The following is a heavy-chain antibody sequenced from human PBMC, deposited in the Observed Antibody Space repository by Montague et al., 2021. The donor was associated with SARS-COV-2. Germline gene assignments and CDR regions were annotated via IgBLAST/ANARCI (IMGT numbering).Heavy chain of an antibody. J-gene: IGHJ3*02. CDR3: ARRGYHEYYDAFGI. V-gene: IGHV4-39*01. CDR2: IYYTGST. Sequence: SETLSLTCTVTGGSISSSSYYWGWIRQSPGKGLEWIGSIYYTGSTYYNPSLKSRVTISVDTSKNQFSLKLSSVTAADTAVYYCARRGYHEYYDAFGIWGQGTMVTVSS. D-gene: IGHD5-18*01. CDR1: GGSISSSSYY.